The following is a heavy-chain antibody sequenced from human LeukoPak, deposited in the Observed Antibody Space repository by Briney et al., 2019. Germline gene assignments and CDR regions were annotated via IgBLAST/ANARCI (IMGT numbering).Heavy chain of an antibody. V-gene: IGHV4-59*01. CDR3: ARTVAGGGLFN. J-gene: IGHJ4*02. Sequence: SETLSLTCAVYGGSFSGYYWSWIRQPPGKGLEWIGYIYYSGSTNYNPSLKSRVTISVDTSKNQFSLKLSSVTAADTAVYYCARTVAGGGLFNWDQGTLVTVSS. CDR1: GGSFSGYY. D-gene: IGHD6-19*01. CDR2: IYYSGST.